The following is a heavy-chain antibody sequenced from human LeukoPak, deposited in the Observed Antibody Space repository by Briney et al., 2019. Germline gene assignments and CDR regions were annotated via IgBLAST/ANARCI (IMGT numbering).Heavy chain of an antibody. Sequence: PSETLSLTGAVSGGSFSTYYWSWIRQPPGKGLGGSGFIYFTGTTNYNPSLKSRVTISVDTSKNQFSLKLSSVTAADTAVYYCARAGANGIEAAGSLRYWGQGTLVTVSS. CDR3: ARAGANGIEAAGSLRY. CDR1: GGSFSTYY. V-gene: IGHV4-59*01. D-gene: IGHD6-13*01. J-gene: IGHJ4*02. CDR2: IYFTGTT.